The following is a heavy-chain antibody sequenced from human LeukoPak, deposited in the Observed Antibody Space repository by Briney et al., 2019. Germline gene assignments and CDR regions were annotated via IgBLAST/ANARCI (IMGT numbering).Heavy chain of an antibody. Sequence: GGSLRLSCAASGFTFSNAWMSWARQAPGKGLEWVGRIKSKTDGGTTDYAAPVKGRFTISRDDSKNTLYLQMNSLKTEDTAVYYCTTYTMVRGVIVSYWGQGTLVTVSS. J-gene: IGHJ4*02. D-gene: IGHD3-10*01. CDR1: GFTFSNAW. CDR3: TTYTMVRGVIVSY. V-gene: IGHV3-15*01. CDR2: IKSKTDGGTT.